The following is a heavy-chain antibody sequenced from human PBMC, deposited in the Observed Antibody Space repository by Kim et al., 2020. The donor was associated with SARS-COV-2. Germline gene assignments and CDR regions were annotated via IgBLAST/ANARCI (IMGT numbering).Heavy chain of an antibody. V-gene: IGHV4-31*02. Sequence: PSLKSRVTISVDTSKNQFSLKLSSVTAADTAVYYCARTSQNTAMVGLFDYWGQGTLVTVSS. D-gene: IGHD5-18*01. J-gene: IGHJ4*02. CDR3: ARTSQNTAMVGLFDY.